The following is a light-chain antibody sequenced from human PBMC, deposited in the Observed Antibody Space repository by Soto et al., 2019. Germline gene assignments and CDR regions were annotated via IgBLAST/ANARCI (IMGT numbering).Light chain of an antibody. V-gene: IGKV1-5*01. CDR3: QQYNYWPPIT. CDR2: DAS. J-gene: IGKJ5*01. Sequence: DIQMTQSPSTLSASVGDRVTITCRASQTIRSRLAWFQQKPGKAPKLLIYDASSLESGVPSRFSGSGSGTEFTLTISSLQSEDFAVYYCQQYNYWPPITFGQGTRLEIK. CDR1: QTIRSR.